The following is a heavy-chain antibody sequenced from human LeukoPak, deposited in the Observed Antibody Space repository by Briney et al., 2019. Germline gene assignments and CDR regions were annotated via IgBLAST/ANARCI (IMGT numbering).Heavy chain of an antibody. CDR2: ISGSGGST. CDR3: AKDRRAVPDAFDI. Sequence: GGSLRLSCAASGFTFSSYAMSLVRQAPGKGLEWVSGISGSGGSTYYADSVKGRFTISRDNSKNTLYLQMNSLRAEDTAVYSCAKDRRAVPDAFDIWGQGTMVTVSS. J-gene: IGHJ3*02. V-gene: IGHV3-23*01. D-gene: IGHD6-19*01. CDR1: GFTFSSYA.